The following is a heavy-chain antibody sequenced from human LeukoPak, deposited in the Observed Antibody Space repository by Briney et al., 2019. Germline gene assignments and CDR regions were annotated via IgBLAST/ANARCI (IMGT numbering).Heavy chain of an antibody. J-gene: IGHJ4*02. V-gene: IGHV3-23*01. CDR3: AKPSLIVGATVGFDY. D-gene: IGHD1-26*01. CDR2: ISGSGSST. CDR1: GFTFISYA. Sequence: GGSLRLSCAAPGFTFISYAMSWVRQAPGKGLEWVSAISGSGSSTYYADSVKGRITISRDNSKNTLYLQMNSLRAEDTAVYYCAKPSLIVGATVGFDYWGQGTLVTVSS.